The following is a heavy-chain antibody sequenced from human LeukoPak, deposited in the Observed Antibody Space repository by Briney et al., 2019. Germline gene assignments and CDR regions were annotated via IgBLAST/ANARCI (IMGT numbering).Heavy chain of an antibody. V-gene: IGHV3-23*01. Sequence: PGGSLRLSCAASGFTFSSYAMSWVRQAPGKGLEWVSAISGSGGSTYYADSVKGRFTISRDNSKNTLYLQMNSLRAEDTAVYYCTTVHFGYFDYWGQGTLVTVSS. J-gene: IGHJ4*02. CDR2: ISGSGGST. D-gene: IGHD3-3*01. CDR1: GFTFSSYA. CDR3: TTVHFGYFDY.